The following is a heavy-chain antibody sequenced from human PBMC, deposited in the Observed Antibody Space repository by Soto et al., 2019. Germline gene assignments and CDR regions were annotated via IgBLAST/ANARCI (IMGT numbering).Heavy chain of an antibody. V-gene: IGHV3-33*01. D-gene: IGHD2-21*02. CDR1: GFTFSSYG. J-gene: IGHJ4*02. CDR3: ARGGLDGTYCGGACYTLDY. Sequence: QVQLVESGGGVVQPGRSLRLSCAASGFTFSSYGMHWVRQAPGKGLEWVAIINFDGSYKYYADSVKGRFTISRDNSRNTLYLQMDSLSAVDTAVYYCARGGLDGTYCGGACYTLDYWGQGNLVNVSS. CDR2: INFDGSYK.